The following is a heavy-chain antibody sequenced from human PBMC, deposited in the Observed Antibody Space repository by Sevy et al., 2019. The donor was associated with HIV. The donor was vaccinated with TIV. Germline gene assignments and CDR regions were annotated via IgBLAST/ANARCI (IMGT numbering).Heavy chain of an antibody. CDR1: GFTFSAYS. D-gene: IGHD2-21*01. CDR2: ISSSSGTI. CDR3: ARAGGDCYSKNECWFVS. Sequence: GGSLRLSCAASGFTFSAYSMNWVRQAPGKGLEWVSFISSSSGTIYYADSVKGQFTISRDNAKSSLYLQMNGLRAEDTAVYYCARAGGDCYSKNECWFVSWGQGTLVTVSS. J-gene: IGHJ5*01. V-gene: IGHV3-48*01.